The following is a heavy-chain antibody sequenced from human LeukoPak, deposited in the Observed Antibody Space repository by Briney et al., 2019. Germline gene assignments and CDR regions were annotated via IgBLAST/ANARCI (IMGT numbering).Heavy chain of an antibody. D-gene: IGHD3-16*01. CDR3: ARARLTDYVWGRRTFDI. J-gene: IGHJ3*02. V-gene: IGHV3-48*04. Sequence: PGGSLRLSCAASGFTFSIYSMNWVRQAPGKGLEWVSYISSSGSTIYYADSVKGRFTISRDNAKKSLYLQMNSLRAEDTAVYYCARARLTDYVWGRRTFDIWGQGTMVTISS. CDR1: GFTFSIYS. CDR2: ISSSGSTI.